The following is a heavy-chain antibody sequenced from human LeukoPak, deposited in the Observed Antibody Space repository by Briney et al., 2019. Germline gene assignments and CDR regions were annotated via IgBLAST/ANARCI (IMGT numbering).Heavy chain of an antibody. CDR1: GFTFSTYG. Sequence: GGSLRLSCAASGFTFSTYGMSWVHQAPGTGLEWVSAINNSGGRTYYADSVKGRFTISRDNSKHTLYLQMNSLRAEDTAVYYCAKDYYGSASGMYKNERPYYFDYWGQGTLVTVSS. CDR2: INNSGGRT. V-gene: IGHV3-23*01. CDR3: AKDYYGSASGMYKNERPYYFDY. D-gene: IGHD3-10*01. J-gene: IGHJ4*02.